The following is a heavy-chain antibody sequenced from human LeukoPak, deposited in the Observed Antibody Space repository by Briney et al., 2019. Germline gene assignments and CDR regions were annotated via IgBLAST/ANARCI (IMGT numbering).Heavy chain of an antibody. CDR1: GGTFSSYA. V-gene: IGHV1-69*04. J-gene: IGHJ6*02. CDR3: ARDQSGSSYYYYGMDV. CDR2: IIPIFGIA. Sequence: SVKVSCKASGGTFSSYAISWVRQAPGQGLEWMGRIIPIFGIANYAQKFQGRVTITADKSTSTANMELSSLRSEDTAVYYCARDQSGSSYYYYGMDVWGQGTTVTVSS. D-gene: IGHD1-26*01.